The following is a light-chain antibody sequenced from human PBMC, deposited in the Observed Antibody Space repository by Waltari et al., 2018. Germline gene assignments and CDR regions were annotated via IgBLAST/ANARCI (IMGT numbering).Light chain of an antibody. CDR2: GSS. Sequence: EIVLTQSPGTLSLSPGERGTLSCRASQSVSSNYLAWYQQKPGQAPRVLGYGSSSRATGVPDRFSGSGSGTDFTLTISRLEPEDFAVYYCQQYGTSPTFGPGTKVDVK. V-gene: IGKV3-20*01. CDR3: QQYGTSPT. CDR1: QSVSSNY. J-gene: IGKJ3*01.